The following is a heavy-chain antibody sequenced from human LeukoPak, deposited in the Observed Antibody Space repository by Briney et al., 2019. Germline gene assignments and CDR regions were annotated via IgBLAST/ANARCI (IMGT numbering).Heavy chain of an antibody. J-gene: IGHJ4*02. CDR1: GYSISSGYY. V-gene: IGHV4-38-2*02. CDR3: ARGLEGDY. D-gene: IGHD3-22*01. Sequence: SETLSLTCTVSGYSISSGYYWGWIRQPPGKGLEWIGSIYHSGSTYYNPSLKSRVTISVDTSKNQFSLKLSSVTAADTAVYYCARGLEGDYWGQGTLVTVSS. CDR2: IYHSGST.